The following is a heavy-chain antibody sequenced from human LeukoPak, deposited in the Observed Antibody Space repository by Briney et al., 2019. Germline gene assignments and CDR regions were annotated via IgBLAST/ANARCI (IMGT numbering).Heavy chain of an antibody. D-gene: IGHD4-17*01. Sequence: GGSLRLSCAASGFTFSSYAMRWVRQAPGKGLEWVAVISYDGSNKYYADSVKGRFTISRDNSKNTLYLQMNSLRAEDTAVYYCARTYSTVTTDWFDPWGQGTLVTVSS. CDR1: GFTFSSYA. CDR3: ARTYSTVTTDWFDP. V-gene: IGHV3-30-3*01. CDR2: ISYDGSNK. J-gene: IGHJ5*02.